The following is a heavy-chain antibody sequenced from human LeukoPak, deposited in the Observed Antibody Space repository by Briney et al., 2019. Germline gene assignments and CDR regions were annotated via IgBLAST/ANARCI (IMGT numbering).Heavy chain of an antibody. CDR3: AKYSSSWYFDY. V-gene: IGHV3-7*01. CDR1: GLTFSSYC. CDR2: INQGGGER. Sequence: AGSLRLSCAASGLTFSSYCMRWVGQAPPKGREWVAQINQGGGERDYEDSVKGRFTISRDNAKNALYLQMNSLRAEDTAVYYCAKYSSSWYFDYWGQGTLVTVSS. D-gene: IGHD6-13*01. J-gene: IGHJ4*02.